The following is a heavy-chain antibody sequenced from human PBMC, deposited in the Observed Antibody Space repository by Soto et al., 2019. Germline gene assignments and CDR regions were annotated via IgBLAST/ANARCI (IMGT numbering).Heavy chain of an antibody. D-gene: IGHD5-18*01. V-gene: IGHV2-5*02. J-gene: IGHJ4*02. CDR2: IYWDDDK. Sequence: QITLKESGPALVKPTQTLTLTCTCSGFSLTTRGVGVGWIRQPPGKALEWLALIYWDDDKGYSPSLKNRLTITKDTSKNQMVLAMTNLDPVDTATYYCAHRPYGYKYYFDYWGQGTLVTVSS. CDR1: GFSLTTRGVG. CDR3: AHRPYGYKYYFDY.